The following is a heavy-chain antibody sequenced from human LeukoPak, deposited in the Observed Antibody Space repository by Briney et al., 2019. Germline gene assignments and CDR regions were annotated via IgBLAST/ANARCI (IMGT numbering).Heavy chain of an antibody. Sequence: SETLSLTCTVSGGSISSYFWSWIRQPPGKGLEWIGYIYYSGSTNYNPSLKSRVTISVDTSKNQFSLKLSSVTAADTAVYYCAGSYYYFDYWGQGTLVTVSS. CDR2: IYYSGST. V-gene: IGHV4-59*08. CDR3: AGSYYYFDY. J-gene: IGHJ4*02. CDR1: GGSISSYF. D-gene: IGHD1-26*01.